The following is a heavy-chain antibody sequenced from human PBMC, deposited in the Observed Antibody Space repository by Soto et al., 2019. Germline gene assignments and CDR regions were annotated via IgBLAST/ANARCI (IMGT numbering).Heavy chain of an antibody. CDR2: IYYSGST. CDR3: ARDRGYSSGWNYYYGMDV. J-gene: IGHJ6*02. D-gene: IGHD6-19*01. V-gene: IGHV4-59*01. Sequence: SETLSLTCPFSGGSISSYYWSWIRQHPGKGLEWIGYIYYSGSTNYNPSLKSRVTISVDTSKNQFSLKLSSVTAADTAVYYCARDRGYSSGWNYYYGMDVWGQGTTVTVSS. CDR1: GGSISSYY.